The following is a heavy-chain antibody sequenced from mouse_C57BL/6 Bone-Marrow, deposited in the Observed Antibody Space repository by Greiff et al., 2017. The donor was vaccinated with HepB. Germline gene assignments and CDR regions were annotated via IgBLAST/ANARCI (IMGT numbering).Heavy chain of an antibody. Sequence: QVQLKQSGAELARPGASVKMSCKASGYTFTSYTMHWVKQRPGQGLEWIGYINPSSGYTKYNQKFKDKATLTADKSSSTAYMQLSSLTSEDSAVYYCARGQLRLPYYAMDYWGQGTSVTVSS. CDR3: ARGQLRLPYYAMDY. CDR1: GYTFTSYT. V-gene: IGHV1-4*01. J-gene: IGHJ4*01. CDR2: INPSSGYT. D-gene: IGHD3-2*02.